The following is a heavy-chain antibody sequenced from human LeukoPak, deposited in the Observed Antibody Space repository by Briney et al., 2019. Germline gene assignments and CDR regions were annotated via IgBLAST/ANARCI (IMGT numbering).Heavy chain of an antibody. J-gene: IGHJ4*02. CDR1: GFTFSSYA. D-gene: IGHD3-16*01. CDR3: ASVGVEMATSFVWEFDY. CDR2: ISYDGSNK. V-gene: IGHV3-30-3*01. Sequence: PGGSLRLSCAASGFTFSSYAMHWVRQAPGNRLEWVAVISYDGSNKYYADSVKGRFTISRDNSKNTLYLQMNSLRAEGTAVYYCASVGVEMATSFVWEFDYWGQGTLVTVSS.